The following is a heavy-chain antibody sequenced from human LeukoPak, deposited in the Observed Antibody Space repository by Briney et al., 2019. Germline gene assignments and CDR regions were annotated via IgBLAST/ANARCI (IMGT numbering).Heavy chain of an antibody. CDR3: ARFDVTMVRGVMPPPFDY. Sequence: ASVKVSCKASGYTFTNYGFSWVRQAPGQGLEWMGWISAYNANTNYAQSLQGRVTITTDTSTTTAYLELRSLRSDDTAVYYCARFDVTMVRGVMPPPFDYWGQGTLVTVSS. V-gene: IGHV1-18*01. CDR1: GYTFTNYG. CDR2: ISAYNANT. J-gene: IGHJ4*02. D-gene: IGHD3-10*01.